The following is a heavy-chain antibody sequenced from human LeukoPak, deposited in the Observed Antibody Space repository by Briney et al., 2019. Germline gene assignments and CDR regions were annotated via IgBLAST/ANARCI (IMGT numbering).Heavy chain of an antibody. CDR2: ISSGSSTI. CDR1: GFTFSSYS. CDR3: AGIALSTTVVDC. J-gene: IGHJ4*02. D-gene: IGHD1-1*01. Sequence: GGSLRLSCAASGFTFSSYSMNWVRQAPGKGLEWVSYISSGSSTIHYADSVKGLFTISRDNAKSSLSLQMDSLRAEDTAVYYCAGIALSTTVVDCWGQGTLVTVSS. V-gene: IGHV3-48*01.